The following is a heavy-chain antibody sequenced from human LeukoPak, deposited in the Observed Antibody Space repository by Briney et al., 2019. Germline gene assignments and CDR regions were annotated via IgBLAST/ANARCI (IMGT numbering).Heavy chain of an antibody. CDR3: ARDPHSSGYYYYYYGMDV. D-gene: IGHD3-22*01. CDR2: ISGSGGST. Sequence: GGSLRLSCAASGFTFSSYAMSWVRQAPGKGLEWVSAISGSGGSTYYADSVKGRFTISRDNSKNTLYLQMNSLRAEDTAVYYCARDPHSSGYYYYYYGMDVWGQGTTVTVSS. CDR1: GFTFSSYA. V-gene: IGHV3-23*01. J-gene: IGHJ6*02.